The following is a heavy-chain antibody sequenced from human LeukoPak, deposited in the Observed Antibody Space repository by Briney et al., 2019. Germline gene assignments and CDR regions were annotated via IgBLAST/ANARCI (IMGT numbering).Heavy chain of an antibody. J-gene: IGHJ4*02. Sequence: GESLKISCKGSGFYFPGYWIAWVRQMPGKGLEWMGSIDPSDSYTNYSPSFQGHVTISADKSISTAYLQWSSLMASDTAMYYCARTYYDILTGYSLSDYWGQGTLVTVSS. CDR3: ARTYYDILTGYSLSDY. CDR1: GFYFPGYW. V-gene: IGHV5-10-1*01. CDR2: IDPSDSYT. D-gene: IGHD3-9*01.